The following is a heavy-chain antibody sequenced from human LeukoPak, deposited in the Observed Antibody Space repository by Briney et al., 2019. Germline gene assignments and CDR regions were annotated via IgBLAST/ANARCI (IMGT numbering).Heavy chain of an antibody. CDR1: GFTFSSYW. CDR3: ARELYITGEQPPDY. D-gene: IGHD7-27*01. V-gene: IGHV3-74*01. J-gene: IGHJ4*02. CDR2: ISGSGGST. Sequence: PGGSLRLSCAASGFTFSSYWMHWVRQAPGKGLEWVSAISGSGGSTYYADSVKGRFTISRDDAKNTLDLQMNSLRAEDTAVYYCARELYITGEQPPDYWGQGTLVTVSS.